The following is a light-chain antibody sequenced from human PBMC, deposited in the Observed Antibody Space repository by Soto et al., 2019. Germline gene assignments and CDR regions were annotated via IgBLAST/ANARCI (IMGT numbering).Light chain of an antibody. V-gene: IGKV3-11*02. Sequence: IVLTQSPANLSLSPGERATVSCRASQSVSRYLAWYQQKPGQAPRLLIYDASNRATGFPARFSGSGFGRDFTLTISSLEPEDFAVYYCQQRSDWPITFGQGTRLEIK. J-gene: IGKJ5*01. CDR1: QSVSRY. CDR2: DAS. CDR3: QQRSDWPIT.